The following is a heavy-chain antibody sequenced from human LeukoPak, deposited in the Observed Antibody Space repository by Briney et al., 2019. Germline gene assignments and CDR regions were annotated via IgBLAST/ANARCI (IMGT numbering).Heavy chain of an antibody. D-gene: IGHD6-19*01. CDR3: ARDSSGWRAFDI. Sequence: PGGSLRLSCAASGFTLSGYDMHWVRQGTGKGLEWVSGIGTAGDTYYPGSVKGRFTISRENAKNSLYLQMNSLRAGDTAVYYCARDSSGWRAFDIWGQGTMVTVSS. J-gene: IGHJ3*02. CDR1: GFTLSGYD. V-gene: IGHV3-13*04. CDR2: IGTAGDT.